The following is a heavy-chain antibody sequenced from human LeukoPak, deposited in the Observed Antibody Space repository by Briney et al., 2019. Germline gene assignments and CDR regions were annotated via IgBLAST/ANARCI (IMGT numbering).Heavy chain of an antibody. Sequence: SVKVSCKASGGSFSNYAISWVRQAPGQGLEWMGGIIPLFGSPTHAQKFQGRVTITTDESTTTSYMELSSLRSDDTAVFYCARGERHIPIYYWGQGTLVTVSS. CDR3: ARGERHIPIYY. V-gene: IGHV1-69*05. D-gene: IGHD2-21*01. CDR1: GGSFSNYA. CDR2: IIPLFGSP. J-gene: IGHJ4*02.